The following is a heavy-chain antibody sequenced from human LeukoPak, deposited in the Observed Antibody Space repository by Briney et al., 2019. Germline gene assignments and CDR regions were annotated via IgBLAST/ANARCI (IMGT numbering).Heavy chain of an antibody. CDR1: GSGFPISG. Sequence: GESLKISCKTPGSGFPISGIAGVRQMPGKGLEGMGIIYPRDSDTRYSPSFQGQVTISADKSITTAYLQWSSLKASDTAMYYCAVGPGSNLFDSWGQGTLVSVSS. V-gene: IGHV5-51*01. CDR2: IYPRDSDT. CDR3: AVGPGSNLFDS. D-gene: IGHD4-11*01. J-gene: IGHJ4*02.